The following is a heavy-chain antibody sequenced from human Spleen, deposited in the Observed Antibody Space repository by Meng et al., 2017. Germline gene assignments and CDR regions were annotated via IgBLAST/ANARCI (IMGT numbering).Heavy chain of an antibody. V-gene: IGHV4-31*03. CDR2: IYYSGST. D-gene: IGHD2-2*02. Sequence: QGRLRAPGPGLVGAPGTLSPTCTVSGGSISSGGYYWSWIRQHPGKGLEWIGYIYYSGSTYYNPSLKSRVTISVDTSKNQFSLKLSSVTAADTAVYYCAREPQGYCSSTSCYNWGQGTLVTVSS. CDR3: AREPQGYCSSTSCYN. CDR1: GGSISSGGYY. J-gene: IGHJ4*02.